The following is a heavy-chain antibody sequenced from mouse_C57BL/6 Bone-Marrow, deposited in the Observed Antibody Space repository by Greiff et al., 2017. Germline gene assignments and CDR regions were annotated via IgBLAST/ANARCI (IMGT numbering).Heavy chain of an antibody. J-gene: IGHJ4*01. CDR1: GYTFTSYG. CDR2: IYPRSGNT. Sequence: VQLQQSGAELARPGASVKLSCKASGYTFTSYGISWVKQRTGQGLEWIGEIYPRSGNTYYNEKFKGKATLTADKSSSTAYMELRSLTSEDSAVYFCARMKYFYAIDYWGQGTSVTVSA. CDR3: ARMKYFYAIDY. V-gene: IGHV1-81*01.